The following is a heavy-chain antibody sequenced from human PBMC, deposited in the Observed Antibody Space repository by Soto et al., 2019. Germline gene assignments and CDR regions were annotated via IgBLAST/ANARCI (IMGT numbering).Heavy chain of an antibody. Sequence: GGSLRLSCAASGFTFSSYAMSWVRQAPGKGLEWVSTVRGSGSSTYYSDSVKGRFTIYRDNSKNTLYLQMNSLRAEDTAVYYCAKDLNDYGDFASPNYWGQGTLVTVSS. CDR3: AKDLNDYGDFASPNY. V-gene: IGHV3-23*01. CDR2: VRGSGSST. CDR1: GFTFSSYA. D-gene: IGHD4-17*01. J-gene: IGHJ4*02.